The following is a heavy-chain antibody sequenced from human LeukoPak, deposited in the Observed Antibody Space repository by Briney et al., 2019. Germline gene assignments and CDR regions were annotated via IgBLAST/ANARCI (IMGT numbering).Heavy chain of an antibody. CDR2: ISSSSSTI. CDR1: GFTFSSYS. J-gene: IGHJ4*02. V-gene: IGHV3-48*04. Sequence: GGSLRLSCAASGFTFSSYSMNWVRQAPGKGLEWVSYISSSSSTIYYADSVKGRFTISRDNAKNSLYLQMNSLRAEDTAVYYCARGMDYDSTPYYFDYWGQGTLVTVSS. D-gene: IGHD3-22*01. CDR3: ARGMDYDSTPYYFDY.